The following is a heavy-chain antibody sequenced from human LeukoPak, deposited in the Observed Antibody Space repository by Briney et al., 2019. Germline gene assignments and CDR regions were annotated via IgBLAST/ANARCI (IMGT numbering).Heavy chain of an antibody. D-gene: IGHD5-12*01. CDR1: GYTFTSYD. Sequence: ASVKVSCKASGYTFTSYDINWVRQAPGQGLEWMGWINPNNGGTNYAQKFQGRVTMTRDMSISTGYMELRRLRSDDTAVYYCARDALTGYEHFDYWGQGTLVTVYS. J-gene: IGHJ4*02. V-gene: IGHV1-2*02. CDR3: ARDALTGYEHFDY. CDR2: INPNNGGT.